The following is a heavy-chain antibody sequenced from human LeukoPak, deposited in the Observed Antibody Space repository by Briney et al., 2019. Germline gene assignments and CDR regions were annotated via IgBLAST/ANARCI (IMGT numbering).Heavy chain of an antibody. J-gene: IGHJ5*02. D-gene: IGHD1-7*01. CDR1: GFTFSSYA. Sequence: GGSLRLSCAASGFTFSSYAMHWVRQAPGKGLEWVAVISYDGSNKYYADSVKGRFTISRDNSKNTLYLQMNSLRAEDTAVYYCARDGPGDNWNYPPRFDPWGQGTLVTVSS. CDR2: ISYDGSNK. V-gene: IGHV3-30*01. CDR3: ARDGPGDNWNYPPRFDP.